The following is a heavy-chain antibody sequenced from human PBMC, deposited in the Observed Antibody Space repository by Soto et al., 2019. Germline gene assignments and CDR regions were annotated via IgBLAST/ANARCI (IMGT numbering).Heavy chain of an antibody. CDR3: ARSVNAGFDP. CDR1: GFTFSSYW. J-gene: IGHJ5*02. D-gene: IGHD1-1*01. Sequence: EVQLVESGGGLVQPGGSLRLSCAASGFTFSSYWMTWVRQAPGKGLEWVANIKQDGSEKYYVDSVKGRFTISRDNAGNSLYLQMNSLTADDTAVYHCARSVNAGFDPWGQGTLVTVSS. V-gene: IGHV3-7*01. CDR2: IKQDGSEK.